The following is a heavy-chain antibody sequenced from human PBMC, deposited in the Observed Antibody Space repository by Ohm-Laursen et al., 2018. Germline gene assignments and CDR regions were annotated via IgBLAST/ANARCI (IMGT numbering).Heavy chain of an antibody. CDR1: GFTFSSYG. V-gene: IGHV3-30*03. D-gene: IGHD3-16*01. J-gene: IGHJ6*02. Sequence: SLRLSCTASGFTFSSYGMHWVRQAPGKGLEWVAVISYDGSNKYYADSVKGRFTISRDNSKNTLYLQMNSLRAEDTAVYYCAMGGVDYYYCYSMDVWGQGTTVTVSS. CDR3: AMGGVDYYYCYSMDV. CDR2: ISYDGSNK.